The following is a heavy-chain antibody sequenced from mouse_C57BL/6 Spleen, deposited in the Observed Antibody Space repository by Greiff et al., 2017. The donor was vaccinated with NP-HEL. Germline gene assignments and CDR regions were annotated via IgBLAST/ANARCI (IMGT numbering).Heavy chain of an antibody. CDR3: TRSVYYGSSYERDY. J-gene: IGHJ2*01. V-gene: IGHV1-5*01. D-gene: IGHD1-1*01. Sequence: VQLQQSGTVLARPGASVKMSCKTSGYTFTSYWMHWVKQRPGQGLEWIGAIYPGNSDTSYNQKFKGKAKPTAVTSASTAYMALSSLTNEDSAVYYCTRSVYYGSSYERDYWGQGTTLTVSS. CDR2: IYPGNSDT. CDR1: GYTFTSYW.